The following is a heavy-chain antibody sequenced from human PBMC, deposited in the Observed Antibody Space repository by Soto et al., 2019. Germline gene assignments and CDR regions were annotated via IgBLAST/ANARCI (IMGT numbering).Heavy chain of an antibody. CDR2: ISGSGGST. D-gene: IGHD5-18*01. Sequence: EVQLLESGGGLVQPGGSLRLSCAASGFTFSSYAMSWVRQAPGKGLEWVSAISGSGGSTYYADSVKGRFTISRDNSKNTLYRQMNSLRAEDTAVYYCAKHQWIQLWTAVGPWGQGNLVTVSS. J-gene: IGHJ5*02. CDR1: GFTFSSYA. V-gene: IGHV3-23*01. CDR3: AKHQWIQLWTAVGP.